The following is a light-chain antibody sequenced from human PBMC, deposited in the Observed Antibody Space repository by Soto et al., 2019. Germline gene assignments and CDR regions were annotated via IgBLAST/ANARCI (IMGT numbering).Light chain of an antibody. V-gene: IGKV1-5*03. CDR3: QQYNYWPIT. Sequence: DVQMTQSPTTLSASVGDRVTITCRASQNINVWLAWYQRKPGKAPKLLIHKTSNLESGVPLRFSGSGSGTEFTLTISSLRSEDSAVYYCQQYNYWPITFGQGTRLEIK. J-gene: IGKJ5*01. CDR1: QNINVW. CDR2: KTS.